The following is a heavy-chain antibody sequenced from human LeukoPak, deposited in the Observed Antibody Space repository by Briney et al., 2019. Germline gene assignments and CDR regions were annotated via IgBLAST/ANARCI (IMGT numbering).Heavy chain of an antibody. J-gene: IGHJ4*02. CDR3: ARKVLAATFWNY. Sequence: SETLSLTCAVYGGSFSGYYWSWIRQPPGKGLEWIGEINHSGSTNYNPSLKSRVTISVDTSKNQFSLKLSSVTAADTAVYYCARKVLAATFWNYWGQGTLVTVSS. V-gene: IGHV4-34*01. CDR2: INHSGST. CDR1: GGSFSGYY. D-gene: IGHD3-3*01.